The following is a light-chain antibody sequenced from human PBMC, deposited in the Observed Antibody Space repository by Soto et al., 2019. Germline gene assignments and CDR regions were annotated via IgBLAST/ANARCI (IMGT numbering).Light chain of an antibody. CDR2: GAS. V-gene: IGKV3-20*01. J-gene: IGKJ1*01. CDR3: QQYGSSPWT. CDR1: QIVSSSY. Sequence: TRSLSPGERATLSCRASQIVSSSYLAWYQQKPGQAPMLLIYGASSRATGIPDRFSGSGSGTDFTLTISRLEPEDFAVYYCQQYGSSPWTFGPGTKLDIK.